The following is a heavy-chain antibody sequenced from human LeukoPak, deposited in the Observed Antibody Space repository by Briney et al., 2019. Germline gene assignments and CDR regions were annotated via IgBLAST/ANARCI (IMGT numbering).Heavy chain of an antibody. CDR2: INHSGST. D-gene: IGHD3-22*01. J-gene: IGHJ4*02. Sequence: PGGSLRLSCAASGFTFDDYGMSWVRQAPGKGLEWIGEINHSGSTNYNPSLKSRVTISVDTSKNQFSLKLSSVTAADTAVYYCARGQSSGYYYRYWGQGTLVTVSS. CDR1: GFTFDDYG. V-gene: IGHV4-34*01. CDR3: ARGQSSGYYYRY.